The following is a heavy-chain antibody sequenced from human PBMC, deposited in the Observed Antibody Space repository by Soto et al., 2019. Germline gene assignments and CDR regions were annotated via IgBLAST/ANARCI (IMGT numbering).Heavy chain of an antibody. CDR1: GFTVSSHA. Sequence: EVQVLESGGGLVQPGGSLRLSCEGSGFTVSSHAMTWIRQAPGKGPEWVSTITADGGTYYADSVKGRLAMSRDTSESTMYLQMNSRGAEGTAAYYSVPRVSFSGGICQCDAFAIRGQGTMVTASS. CDR2: ITADGGT. J-gene: IGHJ3*02. CDR3: VPRVSFSGGICQCDAFAI. V-gene: IGHV3-23*01. D-gene: IGHD2-15*01.